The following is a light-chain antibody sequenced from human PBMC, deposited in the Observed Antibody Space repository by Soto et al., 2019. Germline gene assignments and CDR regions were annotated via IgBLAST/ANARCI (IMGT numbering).Light chain of an antibody. Sequence: DIQMTQSPSSLSASVGDTVTITCLASRSVTNYLNWYQQTPGRAPTLLIFATSTLHSGVPSRFRGSGSGTEFTLTISDLQPEDFATYDCQQSSTVFFPFGPGTKVD. CDR2: ATS. CDR3: QQSSTVFFP. J-gene: IGKJ3*01. V-gene: IGKV1-39*01. CDR1: RSVTNY.